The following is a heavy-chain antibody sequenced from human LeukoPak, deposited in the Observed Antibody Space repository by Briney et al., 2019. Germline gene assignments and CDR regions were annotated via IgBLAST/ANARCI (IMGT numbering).Heavy chain of an antibody. CDR2: INSDGSST. V-gene: IGHV3-74*01. D-gene: IGHD6-19*01. Sequence: GGSLRLSCAASGFTFSRYWMHWVRQAPGKGLVWVSRINSDGSSTTYADSVKGRFTISRDNAKNTLYLQMNSLRAEDTALYYCARVPITLAGTKDAKYFQHWGQGTLVIVSS. CDR3: ARVPITLAGTKDAKYFQH. CDR1: GFTFSRYW. J-gene: IGHJ1*01.